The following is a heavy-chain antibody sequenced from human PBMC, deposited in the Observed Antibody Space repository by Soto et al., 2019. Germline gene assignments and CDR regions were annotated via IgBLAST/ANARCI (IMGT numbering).Heavy chain of an antibody. CDR1: AFPFSSNA. J-gene: IGHJ4*02. D-gene: IGHD1-26*01. CDR3: AKSAGPTSLFFDH. Sequence: PGGSLSPSLPASAFPFSSNALSWVRQAPGRGLECVSGISGSGGYTYYADSVKGRFTISRDNSKNMVSLQMDGLRADDTAVYYCAKSAGPTSLFFDHWGQGALVTVSS. CDR2: ISGSGGYT. V-gene: IGHV3-23*01.